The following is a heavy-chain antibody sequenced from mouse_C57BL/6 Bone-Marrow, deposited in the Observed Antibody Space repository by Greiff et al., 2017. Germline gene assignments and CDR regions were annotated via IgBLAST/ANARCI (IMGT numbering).Heavy chain of an antibody. D-gene: IGHD1-1*01. CDR2: IHPNSGST. J-gene: IGHJ1*03. CDR3: ARESFITTVVATRYFDV. Sequence: VQLQQPGAELVKPGASVKLSCKASGYTFTSYWMHWVKQRPGQGLEWIGMIHPNSGSTNYNEKFKSKATLTVDKSSSTAYMQLSSLTSEDSAVYYCARESFITTVVATRYFDVWGTGTTVTVSS. V-gene: IGHV1-64*01. CDR1: GYTFTSYW.